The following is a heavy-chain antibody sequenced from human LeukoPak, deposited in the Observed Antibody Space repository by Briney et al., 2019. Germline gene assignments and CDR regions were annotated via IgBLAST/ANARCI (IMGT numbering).Heavy chain of an antibody. Sequence: PGGSLRLSCAASGFTFSSYAMSWVRQAPGKGLEWVSVISGSGGSTYYADSVKGRFTISRDNSKNTLYLQMNSLRAEDTALYYCAKTIDSNWNDRAFDIWGQGTMVTVSS. CDR3: AKTIDSNWNDRAFDI. D-gene: IGHD1-1*01. J-gene: IGHJ3*02. V-gene: IGHV3-23*01. CDR1: GFTFSSYA. CDR2: ISGSGGST.